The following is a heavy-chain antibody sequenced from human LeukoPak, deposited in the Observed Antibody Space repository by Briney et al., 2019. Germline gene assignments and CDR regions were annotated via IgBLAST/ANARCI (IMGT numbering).Heavy chain of an antibody. CDR3: AAWLRPDFVLRYFDWLLDY. D-gene: IGHD3-9*01. J-gene: IGHJ4*02. V-gene: IGHV1-24*01. CDR1: GYTLTELS. Sequence: ASVKVSCKVSGYTLTELSMHWVRQAPGKGLEWMGGFDPEDGETIYAQKFQGRVTMTEDTSTDTAYMELSSLRSEDTAVYYCAAWLRPDFVLRYFDWLLDYWGQGTLVTVSS. CDR2: FDPEDGET.